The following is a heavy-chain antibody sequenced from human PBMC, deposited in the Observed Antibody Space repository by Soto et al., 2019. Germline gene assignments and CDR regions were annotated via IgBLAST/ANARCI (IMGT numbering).Heavy chain of an antibody. CDR3: ARDQGVAAAGITWFDP. CDR2: IHSSGST. D-gene: IGHD6-13*01. J-gene: IGHJ5*02. Sequence: SETLSLTCTVSGASMNSYHWSWIRQPAGKGLEWIGHIHSSGSTNYNPSRKSRVTMSVDTSKNQFSLRLMSLTAADTAVYYCARDQGVAAAGITWFDPWGQGSLVTVSS. CDR1: GASMNSYH. V-gene: IGHV4-4*07.